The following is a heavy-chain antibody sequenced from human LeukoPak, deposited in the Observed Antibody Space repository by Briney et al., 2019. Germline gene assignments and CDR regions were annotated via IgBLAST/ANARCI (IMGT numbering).Heavy chain of an antibody. Sequence: PSETLSLTCTVSGGSISTYHWSWIRQPPGKGLEWIGYIYTSGSTRYNPSLNSRVTISVDTSKNQFSLKLSSVTAADTAVYYCAGRITYMDVWGNGTTVTVSS. CDR3: AGRITYMDV. CDR1: GGSISTYH. CDR2: IYTSGST. V-gene: IGHV4-4*08. D-gene: IGHD3-10*01. J-gene: IGHJ6*03.